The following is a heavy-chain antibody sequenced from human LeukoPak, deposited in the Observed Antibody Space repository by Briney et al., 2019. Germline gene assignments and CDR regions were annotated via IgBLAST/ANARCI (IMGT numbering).Heavy chain of an antibody. CDR2: IYTSGST. V-gene: IGHV4-4*07. CDR3: AREGTGTTSNYYYYMDV. CDR1: GGSISSYY. J-gene: IGHJ6*03. Sequence: SETLSLTCTVSGGSISSYYWSWIRQPAGKGLEWIGRIYTSGSTNYNPSLKSRVTMSVDTSKNQFSLKLSSVTAADTAVYYCAREGTGTTSNYYYYMDVWGKGTTVTISS. D-gene: IGHD1-1*01.